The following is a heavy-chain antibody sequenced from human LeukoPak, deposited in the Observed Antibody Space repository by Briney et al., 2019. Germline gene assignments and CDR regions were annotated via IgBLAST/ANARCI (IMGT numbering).Heavy chain of an antibody. CDR3: AREYDYGPGYFDL. Sequence: GGSLRLSCAASGFTFSSYSMNWVRQAPGKGLEWVSSISSSSSYIYYAHSVKGRFTISRDNAKNSLYLQMNSLRAVDTAVYYCAREYDYGPGYFDLWGRGTLVTVPS. CDR2: ISSSSSYI. CDR1: GFTFSSYS. D-gene: IGHD4/OR15-4a*01. V-gene: IGHV3-21*01. J-gene: IGHJ2*01.